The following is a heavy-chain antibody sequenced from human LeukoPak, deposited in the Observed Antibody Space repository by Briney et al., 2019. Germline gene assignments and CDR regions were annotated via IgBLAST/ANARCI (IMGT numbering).Heavy chain of an antibody. J-gene: IGHJ4*02. CDR1: GFTFSSYW. Sequence: TGGSLRLSCEASGFTFSSYWMSWARQVPGKGLEWVANIKQRGSETYYADSVKGRFIISRDNAKRSLFIQMNSLTGDDTAVYYCARGSNITSRPVYFHDYWGQGALVTVSS. V-gene: IGHV3-7*01. CDR3: ARGSNITSRPVYFHDY. D-gene: IGHD6-6*01. CDR2: IKQRGSET.